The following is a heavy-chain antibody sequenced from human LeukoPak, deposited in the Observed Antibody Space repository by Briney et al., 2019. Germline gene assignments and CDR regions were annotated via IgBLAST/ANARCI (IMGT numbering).Heavy chain of an antibody. CDR1: GGSFSGYY. D-gene: IGHD3-10*01. CDR3: ATDGSGSYYVGYFDY. V-gene: IGHV4-34*01. CDR2: INHSGST. Sequence: PSETLSLTCAVYGGSFSGYYWSWIRQPPGKGLEWIGEINHSGSTNYNPSLKSRVTISVDTSKNQFSLKLSPVTAADTAVYYCATDGSGSYYVGYFDYWGQGTLVTVSS. J-gene: IGHJ4*02.